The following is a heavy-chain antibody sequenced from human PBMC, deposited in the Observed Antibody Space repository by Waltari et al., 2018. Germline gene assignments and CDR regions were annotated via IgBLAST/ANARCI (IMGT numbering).Heavy chain of an antibody. V-gene: IGHV5-51*01. CDR3: ARQDLKAMVDY. D-gene: IGHD5-18*01. CDR2: SYPGESDT. CDR1: GYSFTSYW. J-gene: IGHJ4*02. Sequence: EVQLVQSGAEVKKPGESLKISCKGSGYSFTSYWIGWVRQMPGKGMGGIGISYPGESDTRDSPALQGQGTISADKAISTAYLQWSSLKGSDTAMYYWARQDLKAMVDYWGQGTLVTVSS.